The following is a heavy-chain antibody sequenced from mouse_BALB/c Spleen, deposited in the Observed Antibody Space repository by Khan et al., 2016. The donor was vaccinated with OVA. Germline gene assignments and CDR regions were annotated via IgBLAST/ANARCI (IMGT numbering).Heavy chain of an antibody. D-gene: IGHD2-2*01. Sequence: EVQLQQSGPELMKPGASVKISCKASGYSFTSYYIHWVKQSHGKSLEWIGYIDPFNGGTSYNPKFKGKATLTVDKSSSTAYMHLSSLTSDDSAVYYCARHGYVAWFAYSGQGTLVTVSA. J-gene: IGHJ3*01. CDR1: GYSFTSYY. CDR3: ARHGYVAWFAY. CDR2: IDPFNGGT. V-gene: IGHV1S135*01.